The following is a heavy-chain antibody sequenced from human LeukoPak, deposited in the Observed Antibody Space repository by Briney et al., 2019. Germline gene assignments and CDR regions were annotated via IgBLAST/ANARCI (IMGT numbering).Heavy chain of an antibody. J-gene: IGHJ4*02. CDR3: ARDPTYYYDSSGYYPFDY. CDR1: GFTFSSYS. V-gene: IGHV3-21*01. D-gene: IGHD3-22*01. CDR2: ISSTSTYM. Sequence: PGGSLRLSCAASGFTFSSYSINWVRQAPGKGLEWVSSISSTSTYMYYADSVKGRFTISRDNAKNSLYLQMNSLRAEDTAVYYCARDPTYYYDSSGYYPFDYWGQGTLVTVSS.